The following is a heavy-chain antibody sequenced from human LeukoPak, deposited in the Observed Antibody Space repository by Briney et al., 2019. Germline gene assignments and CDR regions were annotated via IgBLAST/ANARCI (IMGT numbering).Heavy chain of an antibody. CDR3: AKGNWNHHYRGTGMDV. D-gene: IGHD1-1*01. CDR1: GFTFYDYA. V-gene: IGHV3-43*02. Sequence: RGSLRLSCADSGFTFYDYAVHWVRQAPGEGLECVSLISGDGGSTYYADSVKGRFTISRDNSKNSLYLQMNSLRTEDTALYYCAKGNWNHHYRGTGMDVWGQGTTVTVSS. CDR2: ISGDGGST. J-gene: IGHJ6*02.